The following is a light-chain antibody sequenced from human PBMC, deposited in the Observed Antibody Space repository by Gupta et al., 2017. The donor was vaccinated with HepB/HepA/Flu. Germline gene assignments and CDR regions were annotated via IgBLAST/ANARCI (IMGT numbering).Light chain of an antibody. CDR3: QQYDNLPRWT. V-gene: IGKV1-33*01. Sequence: IQMTQSPSSLSASVGARVTIPCPASQALSNYLNWYQQKPGKAPKLPIYDAYKLETGAPSTCSGSRPGTDFTFSISRMQPEVIATYYCQQYDNLPRWTFGQGTKLEIK. CDR1: QALSNY. J-gene: IGKJ2*02. CDR2: DAY.